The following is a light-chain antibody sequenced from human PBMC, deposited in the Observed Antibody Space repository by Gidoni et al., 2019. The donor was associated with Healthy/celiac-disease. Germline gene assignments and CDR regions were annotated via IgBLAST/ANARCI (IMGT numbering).Light chain of an antibody. V-gene: IGLV3-25*03. CDR1: ALPKQY. J-gene: IGLJ2*01. CDR3: QSADSSGTYVV. CDR2: KDS. Sequence: SFELTQPPSVSVSPGQTARITCSGDALPKQYAYWYQQKPGQAPVLVIYKDSARPSGIPGGFSGSSSGTTGTLTMSGVQAEDEADYYCQSADSSGTYVVFGGGTKLTVL.